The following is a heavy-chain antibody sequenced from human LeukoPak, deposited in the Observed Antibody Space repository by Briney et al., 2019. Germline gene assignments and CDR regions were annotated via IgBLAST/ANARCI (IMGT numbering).Heavy chain of an antibody. D-gene: IGHD3-10*01. J-gene: IGHJ3*01. CDR1: GASISATNR. CDR3: AKESGRGTFDL. Sequence: SETLSLTCDVSGASISATNRWTWVRLPPGKGLEWIGEVSHSETTNYSPSLRGRVRLSVDRAANQFSLRLTSVTAADTAVYYCAKESGRGTFDLWGQGTMVTVSA. CDR2: VSHSETT. V-gene: IGHV4-4*02.